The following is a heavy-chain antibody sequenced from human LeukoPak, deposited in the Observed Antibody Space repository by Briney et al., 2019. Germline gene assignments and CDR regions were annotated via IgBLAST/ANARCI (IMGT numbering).Heavy chain of an antibody. CDR1: GFTFSSYA. J-gene: IGHJ4*02. D-gene: IGHD4-17*01. CDR2: VSPGGDST. CDR3: ARTVTTGLYSFDY. Sequence: GGSLRLSCAASGFTFSSYAMAWVRQAPGKGLEWVSAVSPGGDSTYYADSVKGRFTISRDNSKNTLYLQVNSLRAEDTALYYCARTVTTGLYSFDYWGQGTLVTVSS. V-gene: IGHV3-23*01.